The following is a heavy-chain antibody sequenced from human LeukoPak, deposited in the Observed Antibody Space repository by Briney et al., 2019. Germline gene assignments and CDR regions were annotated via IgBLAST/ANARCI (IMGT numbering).Heavy chain of an antibody. CDR3: ARVVTFGYFDL. J-gene: IGHJ2*01. CDR2: ISSNGGST. Sequence: GGSLRLSCAASGFTFSSYAMHWVRQAPGKGLEYVSAISSNGGSTYYAHPVKGRFTISRDNSKNTLYLQMGSLRAEDMAVYYCARVVTFGYFDLWGRGTLVTVSS. V-gene: IGHV3-64*01. CDR1: GFTFSSYA.